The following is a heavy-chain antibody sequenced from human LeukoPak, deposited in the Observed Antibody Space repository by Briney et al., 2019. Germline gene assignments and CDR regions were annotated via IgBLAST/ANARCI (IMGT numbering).Heavy chain of an antibody. V-gene: IGHV4-30-4*01. J-gene: IGHJ5*02. Sequence: SQTLSLTCTASGGSISSGDYYWSWIRQPPGKGLEWIGYIYYSGSTYYNPSLKSRVTISVDTSKNQFSLKLSSMTAADTAVYYCARERWGTDLRCSSTSCYTNNWFDPWGQGTLVTVSS. D-gene: IGHD2-2*02. CDR2: IYYSGST. CDR1: GGSISSGDYY. CDR3: ARERWGTDLRCSSTSCYTNNWFDP.